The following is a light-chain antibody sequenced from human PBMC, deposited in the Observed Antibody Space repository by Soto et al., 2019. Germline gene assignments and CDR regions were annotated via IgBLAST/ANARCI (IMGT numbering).Light chain of an antibody. V-gene: IGLV2-8*01. J-gene: IGLJ3*02. CDR2: EVT. Sequence: QSALTQPPSASGSPGRSVTISCTGTSSDVGGYDYVSWFQQHPGKAPKLIIYEVTKRPSGVPDRFSASKSGNTASLTVSGLQGEDEGDYYCSSFVAGNNYWVFGGGTKLTVL. CDR1: SSDVGGYDY. CDR3: SSFVAGNNYWV.